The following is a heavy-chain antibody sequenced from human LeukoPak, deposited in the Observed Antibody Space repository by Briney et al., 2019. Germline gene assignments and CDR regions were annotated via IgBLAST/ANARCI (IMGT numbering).Heavy chain of an antibody. V-gene: IGHV3-9*01. Sequence: GRSLGLSCAASGFTFDDYAMHWVRQAPGKGPEWVSGINWNSGDIGYADSVKGRFTISRDNAKNSLYLQMNSLRAEDTALYYCAKAGAGTFYHYGMDVWGQGTTVTVSS. CDR3: AKAGAGTFYHYGMDV. CDR2: INWNSGDI. J-gene: IGHJ6*02. D-gene: IGHD6-19*01. CDR1: GFTFDDYA.